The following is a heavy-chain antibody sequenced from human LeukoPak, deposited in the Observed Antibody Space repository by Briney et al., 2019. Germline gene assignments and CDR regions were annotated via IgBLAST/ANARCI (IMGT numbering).Heavy chain of an antibody. V-gene: IGHV3-23*01. CDR2: ISDSGGST. Sequence: GGSLRLSCAASGFTFSSHAMSWVRQSPEKRLEWVSAISDSGGSTYYADSVKGRFTISRDNSKNTLYLQMNSLRAEDTAVYYCAKEDYYDSSGYYPLGYWGQGTLVTVSS. J-gene: IGHJ4*02. CDR1: GFTFSSHA. D-gene: IGHD3-22*01. CDR3: AKEDYYDSSGYYPLGY.